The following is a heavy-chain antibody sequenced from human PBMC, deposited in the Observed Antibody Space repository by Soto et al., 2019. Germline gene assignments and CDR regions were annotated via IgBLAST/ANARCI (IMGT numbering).Heavy chain of an antibody. CDR3: AITWGSGYCSSTSCYRGGSNFDY. CDR2: ISAYNGNT. V-gene: IGHV1-18*01. D-gene: IGHD2-2*01. J-gene: IGHJ4*02. Sequence: VASVKVSCKASGYTFTSYGISWVRQAPGQGLEWMGWISAYNGNTNYAQKLQGRVTMTTDTSTSTAYMELRSLRSDDTAVYYCAITWGSGYCSSTSCYRGGSNFDYWGQGTLVTVSS. CDR1: GYTFTSYG.